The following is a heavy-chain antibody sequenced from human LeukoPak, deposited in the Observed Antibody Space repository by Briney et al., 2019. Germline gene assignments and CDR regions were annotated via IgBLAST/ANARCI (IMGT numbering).Heavy chain of an antibody. Sequence: PSETLSLTCNVSGGSISSYYWSWIRQPPGKGLEWIGYIYYSGSTNYNPSLKSRVTISVDTSKNQFSLKLSSVTAADTAVYYCARHAGAPAYFDYWGQGTLVTVSS. CDR2: IYYSGST. V-gene: IGHV4-59*08. J-gene: IGHJ4*02. CDR1: GGSISSYY. CDR3: ARHAGAPAYFDY. D-gene: IGHD1-26*01.